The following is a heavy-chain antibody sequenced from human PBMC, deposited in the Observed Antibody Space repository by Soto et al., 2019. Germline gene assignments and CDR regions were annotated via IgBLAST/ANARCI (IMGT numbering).Heavy chain of an antibody. Sequence: QVQLVQSGAEVKKPGSSVKVSCKASGGTFSSYAISWVRQAPGQGLEWMGGIIPIFGTANYAQKFQGRVTXTEDESTSTAXXEXSXXRSEDTAVYYCARVQGGYCSGGSCYPASNNYGMDVWGQGTTVTVSS. CDR2: IIPIFGTA. CDR1: GGTFSSYA. D-gene: IGHD2-15*01. CDR3: ARVQGGYCSGGSCYPASNNYGMDV. J-gene: IGHJ6*02. V-gene: IGHV1-69*12.